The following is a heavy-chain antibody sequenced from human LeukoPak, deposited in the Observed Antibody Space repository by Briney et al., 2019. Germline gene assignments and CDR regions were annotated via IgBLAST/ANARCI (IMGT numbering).Heavy chain of an antibody. V-gene: IGHV3-21*01. CDR2: ISGSSSSYI. CDR1: GFTFSRDS. CDR3: ARDNSGPLDY. Sequence: PGGTLRLSCAASGFTFSRDSMNWGCQAPGKGLEWVSSISGSSSSYIYYADSLKGRFTISRDNAKNSLYPQMNSLRAEDTAVYYCARDNSGPLDYWGQGTLVTVSS. J-gene: IGHJ4*02. D-gene: IGHD1-26*01.